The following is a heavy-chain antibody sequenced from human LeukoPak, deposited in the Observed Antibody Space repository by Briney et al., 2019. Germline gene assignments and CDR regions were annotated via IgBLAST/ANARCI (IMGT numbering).Heavy chain of an antibody. D-gene: IGHD3-9*01. CDR2: IGGDGGGK. CDR1: GFSFNNFA. CDR3: AKDYFQRNGLYDAFDM. Sequence: GGSLRLSCEASGFSFNNFAMSWVRQAPGKGLEWVSVIGGDGGGKYYADSVKGRFAISRVNSKNTLYLQMDSLRAEDTAVYYCAKDYFQRNGLYDAFDMWGQGTMVTVSS. J-gene: IGHJ3*02. V-gene: IGHV3-23*01.